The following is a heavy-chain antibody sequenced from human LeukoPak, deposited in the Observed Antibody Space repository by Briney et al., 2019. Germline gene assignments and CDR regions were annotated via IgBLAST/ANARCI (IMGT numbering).Heavy chain of an antibody. CDR1: GFTFSSYG. CDR3: ARDPVVVVAARAKDYFDY. CDR2: ISYDGSNK. V-gene: IGHV3-30*03. D-gene: IGHD2-15*01. Sequence: PGRSLRLSCAASGFTFSSYGMHWVRQAPGKGLEWVAVISYDGSNKYYADSVKGRFTISRDNSKNTLYLQMNSLRAEDTAVYYCARDPVVVVAARAKDYFDYWGQGTLVTVSS. J-gene: IGHJ4*02.